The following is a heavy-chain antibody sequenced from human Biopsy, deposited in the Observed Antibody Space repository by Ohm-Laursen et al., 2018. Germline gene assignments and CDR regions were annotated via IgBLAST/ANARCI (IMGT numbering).Heavy chain of an antibody. V-gene: IGHV4-4*07. CDR1: SGSISSYS. CDR2: IYTSGIT. CDR3: ARDRDRRGWFDP. D-gene: IGHD1-14*01. Sequence: SDTLSLTCTVSSGSISSYSWSWIRQPAGKGLEWIGQIYTSGITNYNPSLKSRVTMSVDTSKNKFSLRVSSVTAADTAVYYCARDRDRRGWFDPWGQGTLVTVSS. J-gene: IGHJ5*02.